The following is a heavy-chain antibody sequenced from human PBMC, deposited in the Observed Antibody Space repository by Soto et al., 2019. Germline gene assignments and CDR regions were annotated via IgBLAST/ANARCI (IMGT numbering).Heavy chain of an antibody. CDR1: GGTFSSYA. D-gene: IGHD6-13*01. V-gene: IGHV1-69*05. CDR2: IIPIFGTA. Sequence: QVQLVQSGAEVKKPGSSVKVSCKASGGTFSSYAISWVRQAPGQGLEWMGGIIPIFGTANYAQQFQGKVRITTDESKTTAYMELSSLRSEDTAMYYCARDGTAAGIDYWGQGTLVTVSS. CDR3: ARDGTAAGIDY. J-gene: IGHJ4*02.